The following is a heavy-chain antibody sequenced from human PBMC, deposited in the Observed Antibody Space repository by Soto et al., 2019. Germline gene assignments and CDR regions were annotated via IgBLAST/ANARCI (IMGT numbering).Heavy chain of an antibody. CDR2: IYYSGST. Sequence: SETLCLTYTVSGGSISSYYWNWIRQTPEKGLEWIGYIYYSGSTNYNPSLKSRVTISIDTSKKQFSLNLSSVTAADTAVYYCARDYSGGYYWFDPWGQGILVTVSS. V-gene: IGHV4-59*01. J-gene: IGHJ5*02. CDR1: GGSISSYY. D-gene: IGHD6-19*01. CDR3: ARDYSGGYYWFDP.